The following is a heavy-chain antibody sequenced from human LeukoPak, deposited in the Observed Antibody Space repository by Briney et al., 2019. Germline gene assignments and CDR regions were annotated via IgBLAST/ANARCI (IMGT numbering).Heavy chain of an antibody. V-gene: IGHV1-18*01. D-gene: IGHD3-22*01. CDR3: ARARGIYYDSSGYYGY. CDR2: ISAYNGNT. J-gene: IGHJ4*02. Sequence: ASVKVSCKASGYTFTSYGISWVRQAPGQGLEWMGWISAYNGNTNYAQKLQGRVTMTTDTSTSTAYMELRSLRSGDTAVYYCARARGIYYDSSGYYGYWGQGTLVTVSS. CDR1: GYTFTSYG.